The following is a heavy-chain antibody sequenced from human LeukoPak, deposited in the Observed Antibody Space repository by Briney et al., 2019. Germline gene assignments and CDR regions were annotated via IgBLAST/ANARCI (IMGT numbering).Heavy chain of an antibody. V-gene: IGHV3-23*01. D-gene: IGHD2-2*01. CDR3: AKTFGTIDPFEY. J-gene: IGHJ4*02. CDR2: ISASGGKT. Sequence: GGSLRLSCAASGFTFSSYGMHWVRQAPGKGLEWVSSISASGGKTYDADSVKGRFTISRDNSKNTFYLDMNSLGADDTAVYYCAKTFGTIDPFEYWGQGTLVTVSS. CDR1: GFTFSSYG.